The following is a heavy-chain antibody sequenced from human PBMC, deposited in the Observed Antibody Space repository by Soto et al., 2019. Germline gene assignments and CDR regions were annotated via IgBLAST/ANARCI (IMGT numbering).Heavy chain of an antibody. D-gene: IGHD2-21*02. Sequence: QVHLVQSGAEVKKPGASVKVSCKTSGYTFTRYGISWVRQAPGQGLEWMGWISGYDGRTNFAQMVQDRVTMTTDTSTSTVYMELRSLSSDDTAVYYCAREGDVPYYYYGMDVWGQGTTVTVSS. CDR2: ISGYDGRT. CDR3: AREGDVPYYYYGMDV. CDR1: GYTFTRYG. J-gene: IGHJ6*02. V-gene: IGHV1-18*01.